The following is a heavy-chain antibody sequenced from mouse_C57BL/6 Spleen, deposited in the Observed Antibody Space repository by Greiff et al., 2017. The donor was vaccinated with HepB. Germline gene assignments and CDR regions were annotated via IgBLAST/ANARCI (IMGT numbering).Heavy chain of an antibody. CDR2: INPGSGGT. CDR3: ARSLNYVYAMDY. CDR1: GYAFTNYL. J-gene: IGHJ4*01. V-gene: IGHV1-54*01. Sequence: VKLLESGAELVRPGTSVKVSCKASGYAFTNYLIEWVKQRPGQGLEWIGVINPGSGGTNYNEKFKGKATLTADKSSSTAYMQLSSLTSEDSAVYFCARSLNYVYAMDYWGQGTSVTVSS. D-gene: IGHD1-1*01.